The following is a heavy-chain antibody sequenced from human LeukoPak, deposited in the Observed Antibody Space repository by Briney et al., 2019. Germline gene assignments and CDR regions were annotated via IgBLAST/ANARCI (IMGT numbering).Heavy chain of an antibody. Sequence: GSLRLSCAASGFTFSSYGMHWVRQAPGKGLEWVALIWYDGSNKYYADSVRGRLTISRDNSKNTLYLQMNSLRAEDTAVYYCAREGPRGNSQFDYWGQGTLVTVSS. D-gene: IGHD2/OR15-2a*01. V-gene: IGHV3-33*01. CDR2: IWYDGSNK. CDR3: AREGPRGNSQFDY. CDR1: GFTFSSYG. J-gene: IGHJ4*02.